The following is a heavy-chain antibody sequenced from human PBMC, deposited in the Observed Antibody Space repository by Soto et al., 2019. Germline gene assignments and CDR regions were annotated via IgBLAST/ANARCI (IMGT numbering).Heavy chain of an antibody. V-gene: IGHV3-33*01. CDR2: IRYDGSNK. Sequence: GALRLSCAASGFTFSSYGMHWVRQAPGKGLEWVAVIRYDGSNKYYAESVKGRFTISRNNSKNKLYLQMNSLRAEDTAVYYCARDGPSYSSPWVDYWGQGTLVTVSS. CDR1: GFTFSSYG. D-gene: IGHD6-6*01. CDR3: ARDGPSYSSPWVDY. J-gene: IGHJ4*02.